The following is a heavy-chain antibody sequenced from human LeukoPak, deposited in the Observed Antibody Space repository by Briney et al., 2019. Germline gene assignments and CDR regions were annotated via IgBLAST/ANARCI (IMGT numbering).Heavy chain of an antibody. CDR3: ARGPDYGDRLDYDY. V-gene: IGHV3-7*01. CDR1: GFTFTRHW. J-gene: IGHJ4*02. D-gene: IGHD4-17*01. CDR2: VKKDGNQ. Sequence: PGGSLRLSCAASGFTFTRHWMGWVRQAPGKGLEWVASVKKDGNQYSVDSVKGRFIISRDNARNSLSLQMSSLRAEDTAIYFCARGPDYGDRLDYDYWGQGTLVTVSS.